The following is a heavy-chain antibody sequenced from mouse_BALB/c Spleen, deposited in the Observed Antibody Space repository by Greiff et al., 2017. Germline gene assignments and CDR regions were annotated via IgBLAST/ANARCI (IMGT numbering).Heavy chain of an antibody. D-gene: IGHD3-3*01. Sequence: QVQLQQPGAELVKPGTSVKLSCKASGYNFTSYWINWVKLRPGQGLEWIGDIYPGSGSTNYNEKFKSKATLTVDTSSSTAYMQLSSLASEDSALYYCARQGRAYWGQGTLVTVSA. CDR1: GYNFTSYW. CDR2: IYPGSGST. J-gene: IGHJ3*01. CDR3: ARQGRAY. V-gene: IGHV1-55*01.